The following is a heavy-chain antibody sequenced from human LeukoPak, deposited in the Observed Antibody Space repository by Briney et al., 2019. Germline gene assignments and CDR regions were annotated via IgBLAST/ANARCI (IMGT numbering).Heavy chain of an antibody. V-gene: IGHV4-59*01. CDR2: IYYSGST. Sequence: ASETLSLTCTVSGGSISSYYWSWIRQPPGKGLEWIGYIYYSGSTNYSPSLKSRVTISVDTSKNQFSLKLSSVTAADTAVYYCARTYYDFWSGSGAFDIWGQGTMVTVSS. CDR3: ARTYYDFWSGSGAFDI. CDR1: GGSISSYY. D-gene: IGHD3-3*01. J-gene: IGHJ3*02.